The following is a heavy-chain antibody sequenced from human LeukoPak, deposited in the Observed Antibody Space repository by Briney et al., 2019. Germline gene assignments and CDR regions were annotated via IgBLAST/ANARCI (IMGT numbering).Heavy chain of an antibody. V-gene: IGHV1-2*02. CDR3: ARDSGYSDYYFDY. Sequence: ASVKVSCKASGYTFTGYYMHWVRQAPGQGLEWMGWINPNSGGTNYAQKFQGRVTMTRDTSISTAYMELRSLRSDDTAVYYCARDSGYSDYYFDYWGQGILVTVSS. CDR1: GYTFTGYY. D-gene: IGHD1-26*01. J-gene: IGHJ4*02. CDR2: INPNSGGT.